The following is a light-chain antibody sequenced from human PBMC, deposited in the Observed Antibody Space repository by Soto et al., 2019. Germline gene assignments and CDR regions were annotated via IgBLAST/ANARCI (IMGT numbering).Light chain of an antibody. J-gene: IGKJ4*01. CDR1: QSISSR. CDR2: KTS. Sequence: DIQMTQSPSTLSASVGDRVTITCRASQSISSRLAWYQQKPGKAPKLLIYKTSSLESGVPARFRGSGSGTEFTLTISSLQPDDFATYYCQHYNSYSPFGGGTKVEIK. V-gene: IGKV1-5*03. CDR3: QHYNSYSP.